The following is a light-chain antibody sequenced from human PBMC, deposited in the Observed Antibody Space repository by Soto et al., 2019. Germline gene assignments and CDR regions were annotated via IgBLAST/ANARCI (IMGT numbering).Light chain of an antibody. V-gene: IGKV1-27*01. CDR1: QGISDY. Sequence: DIQMTQSPSFLSASVGDRVTITCRASQGISDYLAWYQQKPGESPKVLIYGASTLQSGVPSRFSGSGSGTDFTLTISSLQPEDVATYYCQKYKTAPFTFGPPNKVAIK. CDR3: QKYKTAPFT. J-gene: IGKJ3*01. CDR2: GAS.